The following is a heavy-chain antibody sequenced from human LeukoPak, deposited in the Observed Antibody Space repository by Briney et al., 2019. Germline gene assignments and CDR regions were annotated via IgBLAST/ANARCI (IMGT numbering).Heavy chain of an antibody. D-gene: IGHD4/OR15-4a*01. CDR1: GGSFSGYY. J-gene: IGHJ4*02. CDR3: ARGRMMLRGYFDY. CDR2: INHSGST. Sequence: SETLSLTCAVYGGSFSGYYWSWIRQPPGKGLEWIGEINHSGSTYYNPSLKSRVTISVDTSKNQFSLKLSSVTAADTAVYYCARGRMMLRGYFDYWGQGTLVTVSS. V-gene: IGHV4-34*01.